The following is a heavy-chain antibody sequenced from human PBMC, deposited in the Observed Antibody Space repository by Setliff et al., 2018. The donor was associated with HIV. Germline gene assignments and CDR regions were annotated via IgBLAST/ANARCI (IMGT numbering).Heavy chain of an antibody. D-gene: IGHD4-4*01. CDR2: ISSSSSYI. V-gene: IGHV3-21*01. J-gene: IGHJ6*02. CDR1: GFTFSTYR. Sequence: PGGSLRLSCAASGFTFSTYRMNWVRQAPGKGLEWVSSISSSSSYIYYADSVKGRFTISRDNAKNSLYLQMNSLRAEDTAVYYCARDDSNYRQHGMDVWGQGTTVTVSS. CDR3: ARDDSNYRQHGMDV.